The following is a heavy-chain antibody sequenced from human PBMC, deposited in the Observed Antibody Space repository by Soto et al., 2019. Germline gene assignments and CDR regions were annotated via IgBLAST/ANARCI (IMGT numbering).Heavy chain of an antibody. CDR2: IYYSGST. Sequence: SETLSLTCTVSGGSISSGGYYWSWIRQHPGKGLEWIGYIYYSGSTYYSPSLKSRVTISVDTSKNQFSLKLSSVTAADTAVYYCARSKYYYYFDYWGQGTLVTVSS. CDR1: GGSISSGGYY. D-gene: IGHD3-10*01. J-gene: IGHJ4*02. CDR3: ARSKYYYYFDY. V-gene: IGHV4-31*03.